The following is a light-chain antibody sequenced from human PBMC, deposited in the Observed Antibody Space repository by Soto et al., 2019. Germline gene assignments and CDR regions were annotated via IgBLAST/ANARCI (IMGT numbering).Light chain of an antibody. Sequence: EIVLTQSPGTLSLSPGERATLFCRARESVNTAFLAWYHQKPGQAPRLLIYGASYRPAGIPDRFSGSGSVTDFTHTISRLEPEDFGVYYCQQYGTAPRTFGQGTKVEIK. J-gene: IGKJ1*01. CDR3: QQYGTAPRT. CDR1: ESVNTAF. CDR2: GAS. V-gene: IGKV3-20*01.